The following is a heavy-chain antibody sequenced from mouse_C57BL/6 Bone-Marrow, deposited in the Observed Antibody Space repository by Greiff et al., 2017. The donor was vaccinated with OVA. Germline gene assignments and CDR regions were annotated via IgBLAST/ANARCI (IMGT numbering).Heavy chain of an antibody. V-gene: IGHV1-81*01. CDR1: GYTFTSYG. Sequence: QVQLQQSGAELARPGASVKLSCKASGYTFTSYGISWVKQRTGQGLEWIGEIYPRSGNTYYNEKFKGKATLTADKSSSTAYMELRSRTSEDSAVYFCARCGGLRRGNYFDYWGQGTTLTVSS. J-gene: IGHJ2*01. CDR3: ARCGGLRRGNYFDY. D-gene: IGHD2-4*01. CDR2: IYPRSGNT.